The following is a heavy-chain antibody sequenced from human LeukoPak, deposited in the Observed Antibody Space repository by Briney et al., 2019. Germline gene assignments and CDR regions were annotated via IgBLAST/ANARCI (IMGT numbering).Heavy chain of an antibody. V-gene: IGHV3-30*18. CDR3: AKENDFVY. J-gene: IGHJ4*02. CDR1: DFTFSSYA. CDR2: ISYDGTNK. D-gene: IGHD3-3*01. Sequence: PGGSLRLSCVASDFTFSSYAMNWVRQAPGKGLEWVAVISYDGTNKYYADSVKGRFTISRDNSKSTLYLQMNSLRAEDTAVYYCAKENDFVYWGQGTLVTVSS.